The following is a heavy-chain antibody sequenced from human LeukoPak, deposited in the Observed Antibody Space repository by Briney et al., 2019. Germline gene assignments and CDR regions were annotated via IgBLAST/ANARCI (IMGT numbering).Heavy chain of an antibody. J-gene: IGHJ4*02. V-gene: IGHV3-33*01. CDR3: ARLGSRWSLDY. CDR2: IWYDGSNK. CDR1: GFSSSSYG. D-gene: IGHD6-13*01. Sequence: GRSLRLSCAASGFSSSSYGMDWVRQAPGKGLEWVAVIWYDGSNKYYADSVKGRFTISRDNSKNTVFLQMNSLRAEDTAVYYCARLGSRWSLDYWGQGTLVTVSS.